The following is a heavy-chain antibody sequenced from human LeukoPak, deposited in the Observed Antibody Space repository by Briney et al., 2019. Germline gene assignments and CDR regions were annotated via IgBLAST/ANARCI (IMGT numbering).Heavy chain of an antibody. CDR1: GYTFTSYD. CDR3: AEVDTAMGARDY. D-gene: IGHD5-18*01. V-gene: IGHV1-8*01. Sequence: ASVKVSCKASGYTFTSYDVNWVRQATGQGLEWMGWMNPNSGNTGYAQKFRGRVTMTRNTSISTAYMELSSLRSEDTAVCYCAEVDTAMGARDYWGQGTLVTVSS. CDR2: MNPNSGNT. J-gene: IGHJ4*02.